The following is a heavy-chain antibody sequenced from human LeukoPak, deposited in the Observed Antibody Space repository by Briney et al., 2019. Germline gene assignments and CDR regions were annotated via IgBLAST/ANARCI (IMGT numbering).Heavy chain of an antibody. CDR3: ARLLRNIAAAVYYFDY. D-gene: IGHD6-13*01. Sequence: GESLKISCKGSGYSFTSYWIGWVREMPGKGLEWMGIIYPGDSDTRYSPSFQGQVTISADKSISTAYLQWSSLKASDTAMYYCARLLRNIAAAVYYFDYWGQGTLVTVSS. J-gene: IGHJ4*02. CDR2: IYPGDSDT. CDR1: GYSFTSYW. V-gene: IGHV5-51*01.